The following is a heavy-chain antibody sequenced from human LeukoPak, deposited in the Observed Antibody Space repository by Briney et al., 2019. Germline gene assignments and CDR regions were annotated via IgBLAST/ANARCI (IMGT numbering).Heavy chain of an antibody. J-gene: IGHJ3*02. Sequence: GASVKVSCKASGYTFTGHYMHWVRQAPGQGLEWMGWINSDSGGTKYAQKFQGSVIMTRVTSISTAYMGLSGLKSDDTAVYYCARERVHSWSDAFDIWGQGTTVTVSS. CDR1: GYTFTGHY. V-gene: IGHV1-2*02. CDR3: ARERVHSWSDAFDI. D-gene: IGHD1-1*01. CDR2: INSDSGGT.